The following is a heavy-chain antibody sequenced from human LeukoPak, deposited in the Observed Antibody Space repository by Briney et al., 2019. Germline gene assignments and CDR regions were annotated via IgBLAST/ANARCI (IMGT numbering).Heavy chain of an antibody. CDR1: GYTFTSYA. V-gene: IGHV1-3*01. D-gene: IGHD3-9*01. CDR2: INAGNGNT. J-gene: IGHJ4*02. Sequence: GASVKVSCKASGYTFTSYAMHWVRQAPGQRLEWMGWINAGNGNTKYSQKFQGRVTITRDTSASTAYMELSSLRSEDTAVYYCARGIADILTGYLYWGQGTLVTVSS. CDR3: ARGIADILTGYLY.